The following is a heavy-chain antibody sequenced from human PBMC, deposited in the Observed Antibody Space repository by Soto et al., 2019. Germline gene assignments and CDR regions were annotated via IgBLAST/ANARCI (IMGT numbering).Heavy chain of an antibody. CDR2: IYHGGTS. CDR1: GGSISGSSYY. CDR3: LYIIGQCLPRV. J-gene: IGHJ4*02. D-gene: IGHD2-8*01. V-gene: IGHV4-39*01. Sequence: SETLSLTCTVSGGSISGSSYYWGWIRQPPGKGLEWIGNIYHGGTSYYYPSLKSRVTIAVDPSRNQFSLKLNFVTAADTAVYYDLYIIGQCLPRVWGQGTVVPVSS.